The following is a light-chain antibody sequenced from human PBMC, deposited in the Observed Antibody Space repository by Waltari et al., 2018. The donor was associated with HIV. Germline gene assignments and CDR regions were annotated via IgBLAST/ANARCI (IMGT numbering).Light chain of an antibody. CDR1: SSNIGSNY. J-gene: IGLJ2*01. CDR2: KNN. Sequence: QSVLTQPPSASGTPGQRVTISCSGSSSNIGSNYVYWYQQLPGTAPKLLIYKNNQRPSGVPDRFSGSKSGTSASLAISGLRSEDEADYYCATWDDSLSVYVVFGAGTELTVL. CDR3: ATWDDSLSVYVV. V-gene: IGLV1-47*01.